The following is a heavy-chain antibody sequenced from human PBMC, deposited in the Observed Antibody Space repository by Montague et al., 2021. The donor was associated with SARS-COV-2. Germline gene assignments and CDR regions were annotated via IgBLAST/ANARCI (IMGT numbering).Heavy chain of an antibody. CDR2: IYYSGST. J-gene: IGHJ4*02. Sequence: SETLSLTCSVSGGSFSSSSYYWGWIRQPPGKGPEWIGSIYYSGSTNYNPSLGSRVTMSVDTSKKQFSLRLTSVTAADTAVYYCARQRTYYDEVWETHRYTPDYWGQGTLVTVSS. D-gene: IGHD3-16*02. V-gene: IGHV4-39*01. CDR3: ARQRTYYDEVWETHRYTPDY. CDR1: GGSFSSSSYY.